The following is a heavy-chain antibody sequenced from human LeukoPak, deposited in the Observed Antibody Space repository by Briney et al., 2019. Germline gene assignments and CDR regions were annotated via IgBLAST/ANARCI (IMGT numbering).Heavy chain of an antibody. CDR2: INQRGST. D-gene: IGHD3-10*01. CDR3: ARFPYGSGRLDI. J-gene: IGHJ4*02. V-gene: IGHV4-34*01. CDR1: GGSFSRYY. Sequence: PSETISLTRGVSGGSFSRYYWNWIRQAPGTGVEWIGEINQRGSTNYNPSRRSRVTISVDTSKNQFSLKLISVTAADTAVYYCARFPYGSGRLDIWGQGTLVFVSS.